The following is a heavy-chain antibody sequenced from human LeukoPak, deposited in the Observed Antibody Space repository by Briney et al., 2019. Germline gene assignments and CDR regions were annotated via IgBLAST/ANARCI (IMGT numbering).Heavy chain of an antibody. CDR1: GCTFSSYG. Sequence: GGSLTLSCAASGCTFSSYGMHWVRQGPGKGLVWVSRINTDGSSTSNADSVKGRFTISRDNAKNTLYLQMNSLRAEDTAVYYCARDYLCAFDIWGQGTMVTVSS. CDR3: ARDYLCAFDI. V-gene: IGHV3-74*01. CDR2: INTDGSST. J-gene: IGHJ3*02. D-gene: IGHD5-12*01.